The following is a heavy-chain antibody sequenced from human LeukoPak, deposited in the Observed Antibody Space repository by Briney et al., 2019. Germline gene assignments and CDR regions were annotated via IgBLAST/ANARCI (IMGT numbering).Heavy chain of an antibody. D-gene: IGHD3-3*01. Sequence: PSETLSLTCIVSGCSISSGYYWGWIRQSPVKGLEWIGNVYQTGSTYYNPSLKSRVTISVDTSKNKFSLNLTSVTAADTAVYYCAKAKSGYPEYWGQGTLVTVSS. CDR1: GCSISSGYY. CDR2: VYQTGST. J-gene: IGHJ4*02. V-gene: IGHV4-38-2*02. CDR3: AKAKSGYPEY.